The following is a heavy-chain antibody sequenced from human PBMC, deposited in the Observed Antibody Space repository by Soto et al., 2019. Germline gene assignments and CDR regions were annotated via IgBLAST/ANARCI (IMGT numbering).Heavy chain of an antibody. Sequence: QVQLQESGPGLVKPSQTLSLTCTVSGGSISSGGYYWSWIRQHPGKGLEWIGYIYYSGSTYYNPSLKSRVTISVDTSKNQFSLKLSSVTAADTAVYYCARAPWSSSWLYYYGMDVWGQGTTVTVSS. V-gene: IGHV4-31*03. J-gene: IGHJ6*02. D-gene: IGHD6-13*01. CDR2: IYYSGST. CDR3: ARAPWSSSWLYYYGMDV. CDR1: GGSISSGGYY.